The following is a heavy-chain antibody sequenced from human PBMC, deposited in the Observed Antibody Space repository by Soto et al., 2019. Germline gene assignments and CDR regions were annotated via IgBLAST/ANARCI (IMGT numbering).Heavy chain of an antibody. CDR2: IIPIFGTA. CDR1: GGTFSSYA. CDR3: ARELYCSSTSCYNWFDP. D-gene: IGHD2-2*01. Sequence: SVKVSCKASGGTFSSYAISWVRQAPVQGLEWMGGIIPIFGTANYAQKFQGRVTITADESTSTAYMELSSLRSEDTAVYYCARELYCSSTSCYNWFDPWGQGTLVTVSS. V-gene: IGHV1-69*01. J-gene: IGHJ5*02.